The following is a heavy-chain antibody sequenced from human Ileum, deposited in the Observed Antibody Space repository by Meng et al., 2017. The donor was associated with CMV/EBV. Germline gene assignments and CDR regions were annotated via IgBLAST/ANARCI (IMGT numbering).Heavy chain of an antibody. CDR3: ANRRGSGWYETYFDS. CDR1: GFELITNGVG. Sequence: ITLKESGPTLLKPPQTLTLTCTFAGFELITNGVGVGWIRQPPGKALEWLALIYWDDTKRYSPSLKSRLTISKDTSKNQVVLTMTNTDTVDTATYYCANRRGSGWYETYFDSWGQGTLVTVSS. D-gene: IGHD6-19*01. CDR2: IYWDDTK. V-gene: IGHV2-5*02. J-gene: IGHJ4*02.